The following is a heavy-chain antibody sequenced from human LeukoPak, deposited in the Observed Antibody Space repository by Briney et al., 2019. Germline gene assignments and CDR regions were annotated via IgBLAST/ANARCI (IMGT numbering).Heavy chain of an antibody. D-gene: IGHD3-16*01. CDR2: IYYSGST. J-gene: IGHJ5*02. CDR3: VRVPPSGDYLGVFDL. Sequence: SETLSLTCTVSGGSISGYYWSWIRQPPGKGLDYIGYIYYSGSTNYNPSLKSRVTTSVDKSTNQFSFQQSSVTTADTAVFYCVRVPPSGDYLGVFDLWRRGTRVSVSS. CDR1: GGSISGYY. V-gene: IGHV4-59*08.